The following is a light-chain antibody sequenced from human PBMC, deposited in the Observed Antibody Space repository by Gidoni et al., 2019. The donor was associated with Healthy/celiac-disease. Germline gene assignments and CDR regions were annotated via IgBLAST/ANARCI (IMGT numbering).Light chain of an antibody. CDR3: QQSYSTLLT. Sequence: DIHMTQSPSSLSASLGDRVTITCRASQSISSYLNWYQQKPGKAPKRLIYAAYSFQSGVQSRFSGSGSGTDVNLTISSLQHEDFATYYFQQSYSTLLTFGGGTKVEIK. CDR2: AAY. CDR1: QSISSY. J-gene: IGKJ4*01. V-gene: IGKV1-39*01.